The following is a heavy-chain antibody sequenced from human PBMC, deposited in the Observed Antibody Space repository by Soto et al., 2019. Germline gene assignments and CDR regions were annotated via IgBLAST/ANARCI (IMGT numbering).Heavy chain of an antibody. D-gene: IGHD6-13*01. CDR1: GGSISSGGYY. CDR2: IYYSGST. Sequence: SETLSLTCTVSGGSISSGGYYWSWIRQHPGKGLEWIGYIYYSGSTYYNPPLKSRVTISVDTSKNQFSLKLSSVTAADTAVYYCARQQQTWFDPWGQGTLVTVSS. J-gene: IGHJ5*02. CDR3: ARQQQTWFDP. V-gene: IGHV4-31*03.